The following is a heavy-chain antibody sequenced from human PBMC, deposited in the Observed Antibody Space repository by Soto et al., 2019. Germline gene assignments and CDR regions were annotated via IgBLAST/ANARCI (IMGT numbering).Heavy chain of an antibody. CDR2: IIPIFGTA. CDR3: ARGPYDFWSGSYYYYYGMDV. CDR1: GGTFSSYA. J-gene: IGHJ6*02. V-gene: IGHV1-69*13. Sequence: GTSVKVSCKASGGTFSSYAISWVRQAPGQGLEWMGGIIPIFGTANYAQKFQGRVTITADESTSTAYMELSSLRSEDTAVYYCARGPYDFWSGSYYYYYGMDVWGQGTTVTVSS. D-gene: IGHD3-3*01.